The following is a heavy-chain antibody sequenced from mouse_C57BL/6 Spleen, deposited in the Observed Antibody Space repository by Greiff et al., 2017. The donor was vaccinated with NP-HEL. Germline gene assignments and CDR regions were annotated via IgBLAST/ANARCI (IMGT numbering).Heavy chain of an antibody. D-gene: IGHD2-1*01. J-gene: IGHJ1*03. Sequence: EVQLQQSGPELVKPGASVKMSCKASGYTFTDYNMHWVKQSHGKSLAWIGYINPNNGGTSYNQKFKGKATLTVNQSSSTTYMELRSLTSEDSAVYYCARVGRSIYYGNYKYFDVWGTGTTVTVSS. V-gene: IGHV1-22*01. CDR3: ARVGRSIYYGNYKYFDV. CDR2: INPNNGGT. CDR1: GYTFTDYN.